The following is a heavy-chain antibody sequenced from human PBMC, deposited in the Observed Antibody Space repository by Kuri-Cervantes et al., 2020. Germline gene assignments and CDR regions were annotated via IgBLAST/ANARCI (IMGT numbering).Heavy chain of an antibody. Sequence: GGSLRLSCKGSGDSFTSNWIGWVRQMPGKGLEWMGIIYPGDSDTRYSPSFQGQVTISADKSIGTAYLQWSSLKASDTAMYYCARLAYYYDSSGAYYMDVWGKGTTVTVSS. J-gene: IGHJ6*03. V-gene: IGHV5-51*01. CDR1: GDSFTSNW. D-gene: IGHD3-22*01. CDR3: ARLAYYYDSSGAYYMDV. CDR2: IYPGDSDT.